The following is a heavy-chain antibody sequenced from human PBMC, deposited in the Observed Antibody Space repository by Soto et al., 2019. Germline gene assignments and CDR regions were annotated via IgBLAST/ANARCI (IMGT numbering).Heavy chain of an antibody. CDR1: GFTFSSYA. CDR3: ARRTLYYYYGMDV. CDR2: ISYDGSNK. J-gene: IGHJ6*02. Sequence: QVQLVESGGGVVQPGGSLRLSCAASGFTFSSYAMHWVRQAPGKGLEWVAVISYDGSNKYYADSVKGRFTISRDNSKNTLYLQMNSLRAEDTAVYYCARRTLYYYYGMDVWGQGTTVTVSS. V-gene: IGHV3-30-3*01.